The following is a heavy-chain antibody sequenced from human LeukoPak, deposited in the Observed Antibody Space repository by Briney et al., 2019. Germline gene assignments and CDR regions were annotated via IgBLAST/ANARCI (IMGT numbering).Heavy chain of an antibody. CDR2: IYPGDSDT. Sequence: GESLKISCKCSGYSFSSYWIGWVRQMPGKGLEWMGIIYPGDSDTRYSPSFQGQVTISAHKSISTAYLQWSSLKASDTAMYYCASQVPGIAEAADYWGQGPLVSVSS. D-gene: IGHD6-13*01. CDR3: ASQVPGIAEAADY. J-gene: IGHJ4*02. CDR1: GYSFSSYW. V-gene: IGHV5-51*01.